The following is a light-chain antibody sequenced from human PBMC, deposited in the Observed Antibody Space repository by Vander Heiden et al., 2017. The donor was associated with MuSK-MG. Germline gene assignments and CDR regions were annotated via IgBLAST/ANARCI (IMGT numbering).Light chain of an antibody. CDR1: QSVSSNY. J-gene: IGKJ4*01. V-gene: IGKV3-20*01. Sequence: EIVLTHSPGTLSLSPGERATLSCRASQSVSSNYLACYQQKPGQAPRLLIYGASSRATGIPDRFSGSASGTDFTLTISILAPEDFAVYYCQQYGTSPLTFGGGTKVEIK. CDR2: GAS. CDR3: QQYGTSPLT.